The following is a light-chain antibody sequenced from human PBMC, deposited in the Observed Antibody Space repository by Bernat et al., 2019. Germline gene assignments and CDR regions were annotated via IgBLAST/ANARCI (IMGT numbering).Light chain of an antibody. CDR2: DVS. Sequence: QSALTQPASVSGYPGQSITISCTVASSDIGGFNYVSWYQQHPGKAPKLMISDVSSRPSGVSNRFSGTKSGNTASLTISGLQAEDDADYYCYSWTTHYVYVFETVTKVTVL. CDR3: YSWTTHYVYV. J-gene: IGLJ1*01. V-gene: IGLV2-14*03. CDR1: SSDIGGFNY.